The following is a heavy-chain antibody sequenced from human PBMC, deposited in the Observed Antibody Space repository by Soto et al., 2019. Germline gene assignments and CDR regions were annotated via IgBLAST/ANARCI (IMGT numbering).Heavy chain of an antibody. CDR1: GGTLSSYA. CDR2: IIPIFGTA. J-gene: IGHJ6*02. CDR3: ARYHYIAVVADPLSPLYYYYGMDV. D-gene: IGHD6-19*01. Sequence: SVKVSCKASGGTLSSYAISWVRQAPGQGLEWMGGIIPIFGTANYAQKFQGRVTITADESTSTAYMELSSLRSEDTAVYYCARYHYIAVVADPLSPLYYYYGMDVWGQGTTVTVSS. V-gene: IGHV1-69*13.